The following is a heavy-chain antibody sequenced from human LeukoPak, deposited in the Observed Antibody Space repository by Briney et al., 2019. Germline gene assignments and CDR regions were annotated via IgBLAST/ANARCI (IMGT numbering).Heavy chain of an antibody. D-gene: IGHD3-3*01. J-gene: IGHJ4*02. V-gene: IGHV4-39*01. CDR3: ARHATYYDFWSGYLPHYYFDY. Sequence: SETLSLTCTVSGGSISSSSYYWGWIRQPPGKGLEWIGSIYYSGSTYYNPSLKRRVTISVDTSKNQFSLKLSSVTAADTAVYYCARHATYYDFWSGYLPHYYFDYWGQGTLVTVSS. CDR1: GGSISSSSYY. CDR2: IYYSGST.